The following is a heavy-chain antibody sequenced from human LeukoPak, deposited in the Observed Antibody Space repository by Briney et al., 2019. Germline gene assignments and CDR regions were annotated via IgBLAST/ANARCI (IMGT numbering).Heavy chain of an antibody. V-gene: IGHV4-4*07. J-gene: IGHJ4*02. Sequence: PSETLSLTCTVSSGSIKSYYWGWVRQPPGKGLEWIGRIYTTGATQYNPSLKSRVTMSIDTSTNQFSLKLTSMTAADTAVYYCGRQGYTASYYFLDFWSQGTLVAAS. CDR3: GRQGYTASYYFLDF. CDR2: IYTTGAT. CDR1: SGSIKSYY. D-gene: IGHD1-26*01.